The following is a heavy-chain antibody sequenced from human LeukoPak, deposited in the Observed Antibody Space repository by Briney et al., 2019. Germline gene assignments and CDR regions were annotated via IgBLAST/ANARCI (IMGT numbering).Heavy chain of an antibody. V-gene: IGHV4-34*01. CDR2: INHSGST. J-gene: IGHJ4*02. CDR1: GGSFSGYY. Sequence: PSETLSLTCAVYGGSFSGYYWSWIRQPPGKGLEWIREINHSGSTNYNPSLKSRVTISVDTSKNQFSLKLSSVTAADTAVYYCARASEEIYYDSSGYYPYWGQGTLVTVSS. D-gene: IGHD3-22*01. CDR3: ARASEEIYYDSSGYYPY.